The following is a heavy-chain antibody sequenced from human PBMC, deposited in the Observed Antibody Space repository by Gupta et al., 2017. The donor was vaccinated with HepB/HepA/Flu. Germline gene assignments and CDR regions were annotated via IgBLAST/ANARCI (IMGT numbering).Heavy chain of an antibody. CDR2: IDYSGST. CDR1: GCSISSYY. CDR3: ARQQGNGLVWFDP. D-gene: IGHD1-1*01. J-gene: IGHJ5*02. V-gene: IGHV4-59*08. Sequence: QVQLQESGPGLVKPSATLSLTCTVSGCSISSYYWSWIRQPPGKGLEWIGYIDYSGSTNYNPPLKSRVTISVDTSKNQFSLKLSSVTAADTAVYYCARQQGNGLVWFDPWGQGTLVTVSS.